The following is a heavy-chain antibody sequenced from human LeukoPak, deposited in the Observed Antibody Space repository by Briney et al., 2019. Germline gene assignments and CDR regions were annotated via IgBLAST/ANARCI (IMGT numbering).Heavy chain of an antibody. V-gene: IGHV1-18*01. CDR2: ISAYNGNT. CDR1: GYTFTSYG. D-gene: IGHD3-10*01. CDR3: ARDRYVHMVRGVIKLDY. Sequence: ASVNVSCKASGYTFTSYGISWVRQAPGQGLEWMGWISAYNGNTNYAQKLQDRATMTTDTSTTTAYMELRSLRSDDTAVYYCARDRYVHMVRGVIKLDYWGQGTLVTVSS. J-gene: IGHJ4*02.